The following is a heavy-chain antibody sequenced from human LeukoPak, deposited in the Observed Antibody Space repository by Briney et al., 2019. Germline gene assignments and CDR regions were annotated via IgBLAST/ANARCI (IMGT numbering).Heavy chain of an antibody. CDR1: GFTLSSYD. D-gene: IGHD6-13*01. CDR3: ARGYSSGWYP. J-gene: IGHJ5*02. V-gene: IGHV3-13*01. CDR2: IGTAGDT. Sequence: PGGSVRLSCAACGFTLSSYDMHWVRQATGKGLEWVSAIGTAGDTYYPGSVKGRFTISRENAKNSLYLQMNNLRAEDTAVYYCARGYSSGWYPWGQGTLVTVSS.